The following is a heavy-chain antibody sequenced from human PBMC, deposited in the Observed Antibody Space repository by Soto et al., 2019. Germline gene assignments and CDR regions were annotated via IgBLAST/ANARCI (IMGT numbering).Heavy chain of an antibody. J-gene: IGHJ6*02. Sequence: GGSLRLSCAASGFTFSSYAMSWVRQAPGKGLEWVSAISGSGGSTYYADSVKGRFTISRDNSKNTLYLQMNSLRAEDTAVYYCAKDRSPGIDKDRSGWSLPDYYYGMDVWGQGTPVTVYS. CDR3: AKDRSPGIDKDRSGWSLPDYYYGMDV. CDR1: GFTFSSYA. V-gene: IGHV3-23*01. D-gene: IGHD6-19*01. CDR2: ISGSGGST.